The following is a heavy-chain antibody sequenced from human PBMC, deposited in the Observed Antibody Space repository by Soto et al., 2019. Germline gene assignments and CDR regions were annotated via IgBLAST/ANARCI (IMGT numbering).Heavy chain of an antibody. CDR3: ARLSITMTVVILPEAFDI. V-gene: IGHV1-69*12. D-gene: IGHD3-22*01. Sequence: QVQLVQSGAEVKKPGSSVKVSCKASGGTFNNYALSWVRQAPGQGLEWMGGIIPIFGTTNYAQKFQGRVTITADESTATAYMELTSLRSEDTAVYYCARLSITMTVVILPEAFDIWGQGTMVSVSS. CDR1: GGTFNNYA. J-gene: IGHJ3*02. CDR2: IIPIFGTT.